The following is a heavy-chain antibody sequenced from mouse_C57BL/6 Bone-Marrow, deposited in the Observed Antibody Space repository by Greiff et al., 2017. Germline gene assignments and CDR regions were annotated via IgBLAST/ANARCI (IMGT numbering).Heavy chain of an antibody. CDR3: ARSGFHWYFDV. CDR2: IYPGGGYT. CDR1: GYTFTNYW. D-gene: IGHD3-1*01. V-gene: IGHV1-63*01. J-gene: IGHJ1*03. Sequence: QVQLQQSGAELVRPGTSVKMSCKASGYTFTNYWIGWAKQRPGHGLEWIGDIYPGGGYTNYNEKFKGKATLTADKSSSTAYMQVSSLTSEDSAIYYCARSGFHWYFDVWGTGTTVTVSS.